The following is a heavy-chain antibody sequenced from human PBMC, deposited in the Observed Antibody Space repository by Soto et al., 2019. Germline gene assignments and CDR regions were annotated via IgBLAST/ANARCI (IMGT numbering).Heavy chain of an antibody. J-gene: IGHJ5*02. V-gene: IGHV1-69*01. CDR3: ARNPRGIAAAPRFDP. Sequence: QVQLVQSGAEVKKPGSSVKVSCKASGGTFSSYAISWVRQAPGQGLEWMGGISPIFGTANYAQKFQGRVTITADEYTSTAYMELSSLRSEDTAVYYCARNPRGIAAAPRFDPWGQGTLVTVSS. CDR2: ISPIFGTA. D-gene: IGHD6-13*01. CDR1: GGTFSSYA.